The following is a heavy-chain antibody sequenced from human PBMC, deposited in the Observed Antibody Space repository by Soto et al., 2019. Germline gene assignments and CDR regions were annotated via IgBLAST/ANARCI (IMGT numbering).Heavy chain of an antibody. CDR1: GFTFSTYA. V-gene: IGHV3-23*01. J-gene: IGHJ4*02. Sequence: EVQLLESGGGLEQPGGSLRLSCAASGFTFSTYAMSWVRQAPGKGLEWVSAISGRGDRTYYADSVKGRFTISRDNSKNSLYLQLSCLRAEDTAVYYCARDLLYSSRGLDYWGQGSLVTVSS. D-gene: IGHD6-13*01. CDR3: ARDLLYSSRGLDY. CDR2: ISGRGDRT.